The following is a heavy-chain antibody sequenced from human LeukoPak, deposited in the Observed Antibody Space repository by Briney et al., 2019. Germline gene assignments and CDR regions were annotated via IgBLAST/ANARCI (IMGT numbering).Heavy chain of an antibody. CDR2: MNPNSGNT. CDR3: ARGSRGAYYFDY. CDR1: GYTFTSYD. J-gene: IGHJ4*02. Sequence: ASVKVSCKASGYTFTSYDINWVRQATGQGLEWMGWMNPNSGNTGYAQKFQGRVTMTRNTSISTAYMELSSLRSEDTAVYYCARGSRGAYYFDYWGQGTLVTVSS. V-gene: IGHV1-8*01. D-gene: IGHD3-10*01.